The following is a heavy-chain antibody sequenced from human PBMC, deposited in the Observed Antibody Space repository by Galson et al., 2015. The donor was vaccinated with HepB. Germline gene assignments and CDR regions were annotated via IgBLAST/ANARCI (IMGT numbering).Heavy chain of an antibody. J-gene: IGHJ3*02. CDR2: ITGSGVTT. CDR1: GFAFSNFA. D-gene: IGHD3-16*01. V-gene: IGHV3-23*01. Sequence: SLRPSCAASGFAFSNFAMSWVRQAPGKGLEWVSSITGSGVTTYYADSVRGRFTISRDNSKKTLYLQMNSLRAEDTSVYYCASRLGGSFAFDIWGRGTMVVVSS. CDR3: ASRLGGSFAFDI.